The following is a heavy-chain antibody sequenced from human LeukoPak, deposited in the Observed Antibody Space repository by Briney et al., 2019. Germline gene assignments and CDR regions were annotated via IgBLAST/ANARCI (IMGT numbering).Heavy chain of an antibody. CDR3: ARDSDFWSGYYYFDY. J-gene: IGHJ4*02. Sequence: SETLSLTCAVYGGSFSGYYWSWIRQPPGKGLEWIGEINHSGSTNYNPSLKSRVTISVDTSNNQFSLKLSSVTAADTAVYYCARDSDFWSGYYYFDYWGQGTLVTVSS. CDR1: GGSFSGYY. CDR2: INHSGST. D-gene: IGHD3-3*01. V-gene: IGHV4-34*01.